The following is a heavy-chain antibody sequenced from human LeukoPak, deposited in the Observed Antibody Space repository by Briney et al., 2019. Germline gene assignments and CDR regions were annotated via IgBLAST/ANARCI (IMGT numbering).Heavy chain of an antibody. CDR3: ARGVGPSTIPYYYYYMDV. CDR1: GYTFTSYG. V-gene: IGHV1-18*01. CDR2: ISAYNGNT. J-gene: IGHJ6*03. D-gene: IGHD2-2*01. Sequence: ASVKVSCKASGYTFTSYGISWVRQAPGQGLEWMGWISAYNGNTNYAQKLQGRVTMTTDTSTSTAYMELRSLRSDDTAVYYCARGVGPSTIPYYYYYMDVWGKGTTVTVSS.